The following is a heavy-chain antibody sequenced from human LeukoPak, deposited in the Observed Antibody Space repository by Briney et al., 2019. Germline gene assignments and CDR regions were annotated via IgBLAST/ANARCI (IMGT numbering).Heavy chain of an antibody. J-gene: IGHJ1*01. CDR2: IFYSGST. CDR3: ARGNSYYDTSGYFPWESFQH. V-gene: IGHV4-59*01. D-gene: IGHD3-22*01. CDR1: GGSISTYY. Sequence: SETLSLTCTVSGGSISTYYWSWIRQPPGKGLEWIGYIFYSGSTNYNPSLKSRVTISVDTSKNQFSLKLSSVTAADTAVYYCARGNSYYDTSGYFPWESFQHWGQGTLVTVSS.